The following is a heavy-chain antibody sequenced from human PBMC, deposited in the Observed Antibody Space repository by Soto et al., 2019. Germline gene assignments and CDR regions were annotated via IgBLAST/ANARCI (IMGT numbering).Heavy chain of an antibody. J-gene: IGHJ4*02. D-gene: IGHD4-17*01. V-gene: IGHV2-5*02. CDR2: IYWDDDK. CDR3: AHAGDYDLLTFDH. Sequence: QITLKESGPTLVRPAHTLTLTCDFSGFSLSTYHMGVAWIRQPPGKALEWLALIYWDDDKRYSPSLKDRLAISKDTSSNHVVLTITNIDPGDSATYFCAHAGDYDLLTFDHWGPGTLVTVSS. CDR1: GFSLSTYHMG.